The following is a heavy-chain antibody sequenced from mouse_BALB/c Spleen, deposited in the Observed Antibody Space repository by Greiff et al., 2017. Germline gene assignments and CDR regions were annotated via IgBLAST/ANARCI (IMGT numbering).Heavy chain of an antibody. Sequence: VQVVESGPGLVAPSQSLSITCTVSGFSLTSYGVHWVRQPPGKGLEWLGVIWAGGSTNYNSALMSRLSISKDNSKSQVFLKMNSLQTDDTAMYYCARDLSTMITTGYYFDYWGQGTTLTVSS. V-gene: IGHV2-9*02. CDR2: IWAGGST. J-gene: IGHJ2*01. CDR1: GFSLTSYG. CDR3: ARDLSTMITTGYYFDY. D-gene: IGHD2-4*01.